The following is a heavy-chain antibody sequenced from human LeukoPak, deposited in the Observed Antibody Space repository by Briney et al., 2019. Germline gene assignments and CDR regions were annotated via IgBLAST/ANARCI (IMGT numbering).Heavy chain of an antibody. Sequence: SGRSLRLSCAASEXTFNNHDVHWVRQAPGKGLEWVAAISYDGRNKYYADSVKGRFTISRDNAKNSLYLQMNSPRDEDTAVYYCARGCFGGDCYDAFDIWGQGTMVTVSS. CDR2: ISYDGRNK. CDR1: EXTFNNHD. J-gene: IGHJ3*02. V-gene: IGHV3-30*03. CDR3: ARGCFGGDCYDAFDI. D-gene: IGHD2-21*02.